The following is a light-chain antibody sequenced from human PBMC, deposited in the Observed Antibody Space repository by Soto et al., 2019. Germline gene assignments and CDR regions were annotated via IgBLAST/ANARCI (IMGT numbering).Light chain of an antibody. CDR2: GAS. V-gene: IGKV1-39*01. CDR1: QTMRNY. Sequence: DIQLTQSPSSLSASVGDRVAITCRASQTMRNYLNWYQQKPGKAPTLLIYGASSLQSGVPPRFSGSGSGTDFSLIISNLQSEDLAKYYCQQSYNTPSTFGQGT. J-gene: IGKJ2*01. CDR3: QQSYNTPST.